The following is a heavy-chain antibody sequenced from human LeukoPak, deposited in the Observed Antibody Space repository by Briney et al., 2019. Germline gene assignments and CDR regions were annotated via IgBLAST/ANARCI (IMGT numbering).Heavy chain of an antibody. CDR3: ARDLVGVVVPAAIGWFDP. CDR1: GFTFSSYA. CDR2: ISYDGSNK. J-gene: IGHJ5*02. V-gene: IGHV3-30-3*01. Sequence: GGSLRLSCAASGFTFSSYAMHWVRQAPGKGLEWVAVISYDGSNKYYADSVKGRLTISRDNSKNTLYLQMNSLRAEDTAVYYCARDLVGVVVPAAIGWFDPWGQGALVTVSS. D-gene: IGHD2-2*02.